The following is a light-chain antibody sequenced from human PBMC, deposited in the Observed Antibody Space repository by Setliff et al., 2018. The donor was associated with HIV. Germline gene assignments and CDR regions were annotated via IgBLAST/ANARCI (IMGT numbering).Light chain of an antibody. V-gene: IGLV2-14*03. J-gene: IGLJ1*01. CDR1: SGDIGRYNY. Sequence: QSVLTQPASVSGSPGQSITISCTGTSGDIGRYNYVSWYQQHPGKAPKLMIYDVNNRPSGVSNRFSGSKSGNTASLTISGLQAEDEVDYYCSSYTRTTTLVFGTGTKVTVL. CDR2: DVN. CDR3: SSYTRTTTLV.